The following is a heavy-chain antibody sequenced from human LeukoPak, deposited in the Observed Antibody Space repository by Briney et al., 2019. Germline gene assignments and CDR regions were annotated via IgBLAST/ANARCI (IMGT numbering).Heavy chain of an antibody. J-gene: IGHJ4*02. CDR2: ISSSSSYI. CDR3: ARTSGYSGYDYRY. Sequence: GGSLRLSCAASGFTFSSYWMSWVRQAPGKGLEWVSSISSSSSYIYYADSVKGRFTISRDNAKNSLYLQMNSLRAEDTAVYYCARTSGYSGYDYRYWGQGTLVTVSS. D-gene: IGHD5-12*01. CDR1: GFTFSSYW. V-gene: IGHV3-21*01.